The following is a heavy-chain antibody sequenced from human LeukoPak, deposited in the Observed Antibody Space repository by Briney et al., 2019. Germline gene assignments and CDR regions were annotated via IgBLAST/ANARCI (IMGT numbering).Heavy chain of an antibody. CDR2: IYYSGST. CDR3: ARVPIDYTKPLESYYYYYMDV. Sequence: TSETLSLTCTVSGGSISSYYWSWIRQPPGKGLEWIGYIYYSGSTNYNPSLKSRVTISVDTSKNQFSLKLSSVTAADTAVYYCARVPIDYTKPLESYYYYYMDVWGKGTTVTVSS. V-gene: IGHV4-59*01. D-gene: IGHD4-11*01. J-gene: IGHJ6*03. CDR1: GGSISSYY.